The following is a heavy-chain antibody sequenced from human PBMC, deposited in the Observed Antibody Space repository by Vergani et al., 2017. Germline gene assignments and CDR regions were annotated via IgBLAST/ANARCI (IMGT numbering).Heavy chain of an antibody. V-gene: IGHV3-23*01. D-gene: IGHD5-12*01. CDR3: AKANPRNSGYDYLCYYHALDV. CDR2: ISGSGGST. Sequence: EVQLLESGGDLVQPGWSLRLSCAASGFTFNHYAMNWVRQAPGKGLEWVSGISGSGGSTYYAGSVKGRFTISRDSSKNTLYLQMNSLSAWDTAVYYCAKANPRNSGYDYLCYYHALDVWGQGTTVTVSS. CDR1: GFTFNHYA. J-gene: IGHJ6*02.